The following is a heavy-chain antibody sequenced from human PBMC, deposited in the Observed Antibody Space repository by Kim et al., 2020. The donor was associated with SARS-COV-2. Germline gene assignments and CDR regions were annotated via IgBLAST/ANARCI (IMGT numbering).Heavy chain of an antibody. CDR1: GVSISSTTYY. CDR3: ARHAGYTSNWFHY. V-gene: IGHV4-39*01. Sequence: SETLSLTCTVSGVSISSTTYYWGWIRQPPGKGLEGIGSVSYSGTTYHNPSPKRRATISVDTSKTQFSLKLPSVTAADTAVYYWARHAGYTSNWFHYWGEGTLVSVSS. J-gene: IGHJ5*01. D-gene: IGHD2-2*02. CDR2: VSYSGTT.